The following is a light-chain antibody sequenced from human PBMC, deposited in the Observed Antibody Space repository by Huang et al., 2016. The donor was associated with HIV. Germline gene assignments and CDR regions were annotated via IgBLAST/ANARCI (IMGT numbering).Light chain of an antibody. J-gene: IGKJ3*01. V-gene: IGKV3-15*01. CDR1: QNIGSN. Sequence: EVVMTQSPATLSVFPGERGGVTLFCRASQNIGSNLAWYQQKPGQAPRLLIYDASNRATGVPARFSGSGSGTEFTLTISSLQSEDFAVYYCQHYDNWPAFTFGPGTKVDIK. CDR2: DAS. CDR3: QHYDNWPAFT.